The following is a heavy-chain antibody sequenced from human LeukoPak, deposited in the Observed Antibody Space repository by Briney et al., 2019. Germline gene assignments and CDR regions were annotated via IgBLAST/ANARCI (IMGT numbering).Heavy chain of an antibody. V-gene: IGHV3-23*01. CDR3: AKDKGYCSGGSCLVAIPGDAFDI. CDR1: GFTFSSYA. CDR2: ISGSGGST. J-gene: IGHJ3*02. D-gene: IGHD2-15*01. Sequence: PGGYLRRYCAASGFTFSSYAMSWVRQAPGKGLEWVSAISGSGGSTSYADSVKGRFTISRDNSKNTLYLQMNSLRAEDTAVYYCAKDKGYCSGGSCLVAIPGDAFDIWGQGTMVTVSS.